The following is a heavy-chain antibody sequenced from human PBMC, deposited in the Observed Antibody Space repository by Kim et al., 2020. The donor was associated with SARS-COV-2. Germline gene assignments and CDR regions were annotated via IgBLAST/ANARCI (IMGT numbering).Heavy chain of an antibody. D-gene: IGHD6-19*01. CDR2: IYPGDSDT. CDR1: GYSFSSSW. J-gene: IGHJ3*01. CDR3: TKSAQEVGWPRVAFDV. Sequence: GESLKISCKGSGYSFSSSWIGWVRQMPGKGLEWMVIIYPGDSDTRYSPSFQGQVTISVDRSISTAYLQRSSLKTSDTATYYCTKSAQEVGWPRVAFDVWGQWAVVTVSS. V-gene: IGHV5-51*01.